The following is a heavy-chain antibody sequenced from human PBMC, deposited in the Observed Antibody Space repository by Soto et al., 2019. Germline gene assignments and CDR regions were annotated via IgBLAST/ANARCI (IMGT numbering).Heavy chain of an antibody. D-gene: IGHD5-12*01. J-gene: IGHJ6*02. CDR1: GFTFDDYA. CDR3: ARDQDLGGYDLRPMYGLDV. V-gene: IGHV3-9*01. Sequence: PGGSLRLSCATSGFTFDDYAMHWVRQIPGKGLEWVSGINWNSETVGYADSVKGRFTISRDSAKNSLYLQMTTLRPEDTALYFCARDQDLGGYDLRPMYGLDVWGQGTTVTVPS. CDR2: INWNSETV.